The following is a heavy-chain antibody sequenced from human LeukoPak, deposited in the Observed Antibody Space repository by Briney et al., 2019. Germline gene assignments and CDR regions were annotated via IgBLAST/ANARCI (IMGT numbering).Heavy chain of an antibody. Sequence: GGSLRLSCAASGFTFSSYAVSWVRQAPGKGLEWVSAISGSDDTTYSADSVKGRFTISRDNSKNTLYLQMNSLKAEDTAVYYCAKRLYCSATTCYGFDYWGREPWSPSPQ. CDR3: AKRLYCSATTCYGFDY. J-gene: IGHJ4*02. D-gene: IGHD2-2*01. CDR2: ISGSDDTT. CDR1: GFTFSSYA. V-gene: IGHV3-23*01.